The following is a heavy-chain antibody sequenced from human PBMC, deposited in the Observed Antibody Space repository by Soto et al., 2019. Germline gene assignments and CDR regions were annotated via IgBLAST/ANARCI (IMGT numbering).Heavy chain of an antibody. V-gene: IGHV3-23*01. CDR2: ISGSGSNT. CDR1: GFTFSSYA. CDR3: AKTASMTIRDGFDH. Sequence: EVQVLESGGGLVQPGGSLRLSCAASGFTFSSYAMSWVRQAPGQGLEWVAAISGSGSNTYYADSVKGRFTISRDNSKNALYLQMNRRRAEDTDLYYCAKTASMTIRDGFDHWGQGTLVTVSS. J-gene: IGHJ4*02. D-gene: IGHD4-17*01.